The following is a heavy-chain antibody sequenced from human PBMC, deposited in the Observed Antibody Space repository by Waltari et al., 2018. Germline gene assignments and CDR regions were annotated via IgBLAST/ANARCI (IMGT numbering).Heavy chain of an antibody. V-gene: IGHV1-18*01. D-gene: IGHD3-3*01. CDR1: GYSFRSYG. Sequence: QVQLVQSGAEVKKPGASVKVSCKASGYSFRSYGISWVRQAPGQGLEWMGWISPYNGHTSYAQKVQGRVTMTTDTSTNTAYMDLRNLRSDDTAAYYCARDGVTIPMDVWGKGTTVTVSS. CDR3: ARDGVTIPMDV. J-gene: IGHJ6*03. CDR2: ISPYNGHT.